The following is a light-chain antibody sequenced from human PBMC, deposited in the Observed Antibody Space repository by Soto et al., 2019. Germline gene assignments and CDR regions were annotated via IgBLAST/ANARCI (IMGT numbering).Light chain of an antibody. J-gene: IGKJ3*01. Sequence: EIVLTQSPATLSLSPGERVTLSCRASQNVSTYLAWYPQKPGQAPRLLIYDASDRATGIPARFSGSGSGTDCTLTISSLEPEDSAVYYCQQRTNWLTFGPGTKVDIK. CDR3: QQRTNWLT. CDR2: DAS. CDR1: QNVSTY. V-gene: IGKV3-11*01.